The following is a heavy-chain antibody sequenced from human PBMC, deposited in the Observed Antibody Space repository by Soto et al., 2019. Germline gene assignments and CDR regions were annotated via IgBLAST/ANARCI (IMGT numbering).Heavy chain of an antibody. CDR1: GGSISGYY. V-gene: IGHV4-59*01. D-gene: IGHD6-6*01. Sequence: SETLSLTCTVSGGSISGYYWSWIRQPPGKGLEWIGYIYYSGSTNYNPSLKSRVTISVDTSKNQFSLKLSSVTAADTAVYYCARGVYSSSYLTYYFDYWGQGTLVTVSS. CDR2: IYYSGST. J-gene: IGHJ4*02. CDR3: ARGVYSSSYLTYYFDY.